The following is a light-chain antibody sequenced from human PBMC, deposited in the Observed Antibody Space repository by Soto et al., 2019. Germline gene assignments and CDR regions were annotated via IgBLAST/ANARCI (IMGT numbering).Light chain of an antibody. CDR2: DTS. CDR1: QSAGSY. J-gene: IGKJ4*01. Sequence: EIVLTQSPATLSLSPGEGATLSCRASQSAGSYLAWYQQKPGQAPRLLIYDTSNRATGIPARFSGSGSVTDFTLTISSLEPEDFAVYYCQQRSDSLTFGGETKVEIK. V-gene: IGKV3-11*01. CDR3: QQRSDSLT.